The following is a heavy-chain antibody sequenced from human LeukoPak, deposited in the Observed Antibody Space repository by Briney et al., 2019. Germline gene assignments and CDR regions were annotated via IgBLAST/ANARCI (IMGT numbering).Heavy chain of an antibody. CDR1: GGSFSGYY. J-gene: IGHJ5*02. V-gene: IGHV4-34*01. Sequence: SETLSLTXAVYGGSFSGYYWSWIRQPPGKGLEWIGEINHSGSTNYNPSLKSRVTISVDTSKNQFSLKLSSVTAADTAVYYCARGKNRRSMVRGALNWFDPWGQGTLVTVSS. CDR3: ARGKNRRSMVRGALNWFDP. CDR2: INHSGST. D-gene: IGHD3-10*01.